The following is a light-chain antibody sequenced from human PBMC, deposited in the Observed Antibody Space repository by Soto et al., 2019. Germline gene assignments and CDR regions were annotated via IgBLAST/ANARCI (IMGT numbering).Light chain of an antibody. CDR1: SIDVGGYNY. Sequence: QSVLTQPASVSGSPGQSITISCTGTSIDVGGYNYVSWYQQHPGKAPKFLIYEVSNRPSGVSNRFSGSKSGNTASLTISGLEAEDEAEYYCSSYTRTNPWVFGGVTKLTVL. J-gene: IGLJ3*02. V-gene: IGLV2-14*01. CDR3: SSYTRTNPWV. CDR2: EVS.